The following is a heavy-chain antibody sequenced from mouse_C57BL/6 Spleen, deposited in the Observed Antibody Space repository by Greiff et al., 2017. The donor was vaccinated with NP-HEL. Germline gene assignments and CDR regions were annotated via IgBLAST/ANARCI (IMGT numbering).Heavy chain of an antibody. J-gene: IGHJ1*03. Sequence: QVQLQQPGTELVKPGASVKLSCKASGYTFTSYWMHWVKQRPGQGLEWIGNINPSNGGNNYNEKLKSKATLTGDKSSSTASMQLSSLTSEDSAVYYCARLGNYYGSRSYWYCDVWGTGTTVTVSS. CDR2: INPSNGGN. V-gene: IGHV1-53*01. CDR1: GYTFTSYW. D-gene: IGHD1-1*01. CDR3: ARLGNYYGSRSYWYCDV.